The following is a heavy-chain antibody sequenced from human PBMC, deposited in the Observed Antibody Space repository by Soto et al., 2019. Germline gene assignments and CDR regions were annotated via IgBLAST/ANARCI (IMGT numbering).Heavy chain of an antibody. D-gene: IGHD2-2*02. Sequence: PVKVYCKVSGYTLTELSMHWLRKANGKGLEWMGGFDPEDGETIYAQKFQGRVTMTEDTSTDTAYMELSSLRSEDTAVYYFATLNLFYQLRYPGFDPWAQGTLVTVSS. CDR2: FDPEDGET. V-gene: IGHV1-24*01. J-gene: IGHJ5*02. CDR3: ATLNLFYQLRYPGFDP. CDR1: GYTLTELS.